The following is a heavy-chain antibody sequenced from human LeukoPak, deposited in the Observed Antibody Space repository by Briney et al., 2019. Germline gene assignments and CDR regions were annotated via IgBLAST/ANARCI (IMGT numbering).Heavy chain of an antibody. CDR1: GGSLSRYY. CDR3: ARDLRPKTWFDP. CDR2: IYTGGGT. V-gene: IGHV4-4*08. J-gene: IGHJ5*02. Sequence: SEALSLTCMGSGGSLSRYYWSSLRQPPGKGVEGIGRIYTGGGTKYNPSLKSRVTISVDTSKNQFSLKLSSVTAADTAVYYCARDLRPKTWFDPWGQGTLVTVSS.